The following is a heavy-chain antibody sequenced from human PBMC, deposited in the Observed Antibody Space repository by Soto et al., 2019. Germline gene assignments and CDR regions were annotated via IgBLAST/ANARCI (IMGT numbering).Heavy chain of an antibody. V-gene: IGHV2-5*02. CDR3: ARRALINGTYWDGGYFAP. CDR2: IYWDDHK. CDR1: GFSLSTSGVG. D-gene: IGHD1-26*01. Sequence: QITLKESGPTLVTPTQTLTLTCTFSGFSLSTSGVGVGWIRQPPGKALEWLALIYWDDHKRYSSSLKSSVTIRTDXXKXKXALRMTNSDPVGTATHYSARRALINGTYWDGGYFAPWGQGTLVTVSS. J-gene: IGHJ5*02.